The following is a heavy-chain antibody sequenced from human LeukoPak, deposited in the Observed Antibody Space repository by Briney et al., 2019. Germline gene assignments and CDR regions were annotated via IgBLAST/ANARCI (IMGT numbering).Heavy chain of an antibody. V-gene: IGHV5-51*01. Sequence: GESLKISCKASGFSFTNYWIGWVRQMPGKGLEWLGIIYPGDSDSRYSPSFQGQVTISADRSISTTYLQWSSLKASDTAMYYCASPHGSGSYYNPKLWGQGTLVTVSS. J-gene: IGHJ4*02. CDR3: ASPHGSGSYYNPKL. CDR2: IYPGDSDS. CDR1: GFSFTNYW. D-gene: IGHD3-10*01.